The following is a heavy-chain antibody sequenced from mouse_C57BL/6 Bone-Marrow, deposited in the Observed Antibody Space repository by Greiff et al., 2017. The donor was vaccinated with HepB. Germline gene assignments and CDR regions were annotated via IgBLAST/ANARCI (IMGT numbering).Heavy chain of an antibody. V-gene: IGHV1-50*01. D-gene: IGHD2-3*01. CDR1: GYTFTSYW. CDR3: ARGDGYYGDY. CDR2: IDPSDSYT. J-gene: IGHJ2*01. Sequence: QVQLQQPGAELVKPGASVKLSCKASGYTFTSYWMQWVKQRPGQGLEWIGEIDPSDSYTNYNQKFKGKATLTVDTSSSKAYMQLSSLTSEDSAVYYCARGDGYYGDYWGQGTTLTVSA.